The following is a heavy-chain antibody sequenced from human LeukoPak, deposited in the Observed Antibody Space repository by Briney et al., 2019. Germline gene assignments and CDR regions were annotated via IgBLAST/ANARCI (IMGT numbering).Heavy chain of an antibody. Sequence: GGSLRLSCAASGFTFSSYSMNWVRQAPGKGLEWVSSISSSSSYIYYADSVKGRFTISRDNAKNSLYLQMNSLRGEDTAVYYCARQYSSGGPYYFDYWGQGTLVTVSS. V-gene: IGHV3-21*01. CDR1: GFTFSSYS. D-gene: IGHD6-19*01. CDR2: ISSSSSYI. J-gene: IGHJ4*02. CDR3: ARQYSSGGPYYFDY.